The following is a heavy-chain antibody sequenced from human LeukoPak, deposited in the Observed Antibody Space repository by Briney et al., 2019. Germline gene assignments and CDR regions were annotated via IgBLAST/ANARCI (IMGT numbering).Heavy chain of an antibody. Sequence: GGSLRLSCAASGFTFSSYSMNWVRQAPGKGLEWVSSISSSSSYIYYADSVKGRFTISRDNAKNSLYLQMNSLRAEDTALYHCARGDSSTFLGYFDYWGQGTLVTVSS. CDR1: GFTFSSYS. J-gene: IGHJ4*02. CDR3: ARGDSSTFLGYFDY. V-gene: IGHV3-21*04. CDR2: ISSSSSYI. D-gene: IGHD2-2*01.